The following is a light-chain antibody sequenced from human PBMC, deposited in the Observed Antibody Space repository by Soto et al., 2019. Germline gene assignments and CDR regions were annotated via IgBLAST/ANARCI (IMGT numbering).Light chain of an antibody. J-gene: IGKJ1*01. CDR2: GAS. Sequence: EIGMTQSPATLSVSPGERANLSCRASQSVNSDLAWYQQKPGQAPRLLIYGASTRATGISARFSGSGSATEFTLTISSLQSEDSAIYYCQQYNNWPRTFGQGTKVDI. V-gene: IGKV3-15*01. CDR1: QSVNSD. CDR3: QQYNNWPRT.